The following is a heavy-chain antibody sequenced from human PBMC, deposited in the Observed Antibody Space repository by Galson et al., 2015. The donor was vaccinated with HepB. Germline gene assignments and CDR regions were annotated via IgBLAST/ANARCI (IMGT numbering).Heavy chain of an antibody. J-gene: IGHJ6*02. CDR3: AGQVSDYYGMDV. CDR1: GYSFTSYW. CDR2: IDPSDSYI. D-gene: IGHD3-3*01. V-gene: IGHV5-10-1*04. Sequence: QSGAEVKKPGESLRISCTGSGYSFTSYWMSWVRQMPGKGLEWMGIIDPSDSYIKYSPSFQGQVIISVDKSISTAYLQWSSLKASDSAMYYCAGQVSDYYGMDVWCQGTAVTVSS.